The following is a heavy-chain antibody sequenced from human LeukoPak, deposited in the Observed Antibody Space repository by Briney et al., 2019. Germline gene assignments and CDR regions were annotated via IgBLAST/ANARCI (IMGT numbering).Heavy chain of an antibody. CDR3: ARVNTMVRGVTYYYYGMDV. V-gene: IGHV3-74*01. D-gene: IGHD3-10*01. CDR2: INSDGSST. Sequence: GGSLRLSCAASGFTFSTYWMHWVRQAPGKGLVWVSRINSDGSSTSYADSVKGRFTISRDNAKNTLYLQMNSLRAEDTAVYYCARVNTMVRGVTYYYYGMDVWGQGITVTVSS. CDR1: GFTFSTYW. J-gene: IGHJ6*02.